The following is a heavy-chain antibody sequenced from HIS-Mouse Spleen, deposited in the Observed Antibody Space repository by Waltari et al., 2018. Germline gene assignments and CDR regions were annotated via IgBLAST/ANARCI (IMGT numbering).Heavy chain of an antibody. J-gene: IGHJ3*02. CDR3: ARGVAGAFDI. CDR2: SNAGNGKT. D-gene: IGHD6-19*01. Sequence: QVQLVQSGAEVKKPGASVKVSCKASGYTFTSYAMHWVRQAPGQRLEWMGWSNAGNGKTKDAQEFQGRVTITRETSARTAYMELSSLRSEDMAVYYCARGVAGAFDIWGQGTMVTVSS. CDR1: GYTFTSYA. V-gene: IGHV1-3*02.